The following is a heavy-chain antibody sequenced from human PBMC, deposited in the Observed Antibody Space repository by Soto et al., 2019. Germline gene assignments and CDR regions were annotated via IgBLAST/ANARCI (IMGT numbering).Heavy chain of an antibody. Sequence: QVQLVQSGAEVKKPGASVKVSCKASGYTFTSYGISWVRQAPGQGLEWMGWISAYNGNTNYAQKLQGRVTMTTDASTSTAYMELRSLRSADTAGYYCARDGLNESLAAAGCFDYWGQGTLVTVSS. D-gene: IGHD6-13*01. J-gene: IGHJ4*02. CDR1: GYTFTSYG. V-gene: IGHV1-18*01. CDR3: ARDGLNESLAAAGCFDY. CDR2: ISAYNGNT.